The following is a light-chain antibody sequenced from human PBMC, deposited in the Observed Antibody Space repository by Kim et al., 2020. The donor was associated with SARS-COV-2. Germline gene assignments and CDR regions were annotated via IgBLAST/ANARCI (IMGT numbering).Light chain of an antibody. CDR1: QSVSSRY. J-gene: IGKJ1*01. V-gene: IGKV3-20*01. CDR3: QQHDNSPSWT. Sequence: ETVLTQSPGTLSLSPGERATLSCRASQSVSSRYLAWYQQKPGQAPRLLIYAASSRATGIPDRFSGSGSGTDFTLTISRLEPEDFAVYYCQQHDNSPSWTFGQATKVDIK. CDR2: AAS.